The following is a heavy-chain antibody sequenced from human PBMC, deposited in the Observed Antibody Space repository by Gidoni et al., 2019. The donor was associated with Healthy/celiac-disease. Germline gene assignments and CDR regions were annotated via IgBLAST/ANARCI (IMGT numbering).Heavy chain of an antibody. Sequence: EVQLVESGGGLVQPGGSLRLSCAASGFTFSSYWMHWVRQAPGKGLVWVARINSDGSSTSYADSVKGRFTISRDNAKNTLYLQMNSLRAEDTAVYYCAREGWDDSSGVRYFDLWGRGTLVTVSS. CDR3: AREGWDDSSGVRYFDL. V-gene: IGHV3-74*01. CDR1: GFTFSSYW. CDR2: INSDGSST. D-gene: IGHD3-22*01. J-gene: IGHJ2*01.